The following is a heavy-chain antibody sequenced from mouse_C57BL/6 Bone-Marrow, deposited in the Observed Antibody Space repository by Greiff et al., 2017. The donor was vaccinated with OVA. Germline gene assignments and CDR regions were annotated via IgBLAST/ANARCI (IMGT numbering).Heavy chain of an antibody. CDR1: GFTFTDYY. J-gene: IGHJ2*01. CDR3: AREGDSSGLYYLDY. V-gene: IGHV7-3*01. D-gene: IGHD3-2*02. Sequence: EVKLVESGGGLVQPGGSLSLSCAASGFTFTDYYMSWVRQPPGKALEWLGFIRNKANGYTTEYSASVKGRFTISRDNSKSILYLQMNALRAEDSATYYCAREGDSSGLYYLDYWGQGTTLTVSA. CDR2: IRNKANGYTT.